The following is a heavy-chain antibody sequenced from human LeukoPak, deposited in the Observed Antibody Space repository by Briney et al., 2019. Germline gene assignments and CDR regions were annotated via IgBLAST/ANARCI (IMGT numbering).Heavy chain of an antibody. V-gene: IGHV3-30-3*01. CDR1: GFTFSSYA. J-gene: IGHJ4*02. Sequence: PGGSLRLSCAASGFTFSSYAMHWVRQAPGKGLEWVAVISYDGSNKYYADSVKGRFTISRDNSKNTLYLQMNSLRAEDTAVYYCARFRLTVTTYAHLDYWGQGTLVTVSS. D-gene: IGHD4-17*01. CDR2: ISYDGSNK. CDR3: ARFRLTVTTYAHLDY.